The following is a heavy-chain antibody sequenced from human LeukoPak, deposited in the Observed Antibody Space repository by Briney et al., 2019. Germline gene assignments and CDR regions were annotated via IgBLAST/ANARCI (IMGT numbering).Heavy chain of an antibody. CDR3: ARENVLAVAARDYYHGMDV. CDR1: GFTLSSYD. J-gene: IGHJ6*02. V-gene: IGHV3-13*01. Sequence: HPGGSLRLSCAASGFTLSSYDMHWVHHGTGKGLEWVATFGAAGDTYYAGSVKGRFTVSRENAENSFYLQMNSLRGGDTAVCYCARENVLAVAARDYYHGMDVWGQGTTVTVSS. CDR2: FGAAGDT. D-gene: IGHD6-19*01.